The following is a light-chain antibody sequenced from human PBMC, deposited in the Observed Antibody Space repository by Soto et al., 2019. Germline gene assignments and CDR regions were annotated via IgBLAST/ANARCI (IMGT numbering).Light chain of an antibody. CDR3: QRYGG. CDR2: SAS. J-gene: IGKJ1*01. CDR1: QSVSSSH. V-gene: IGKV3-20*01. Sequence: EIVFAYSSGTLSFSPVERATLSCRASQSVSSSHLAWYQQKPGQAPRLLIYSASSRATGIPDRLSGSGSGTDFTLNISRLEPEDFAVYYCQRYGGFGQGTKVDIK.